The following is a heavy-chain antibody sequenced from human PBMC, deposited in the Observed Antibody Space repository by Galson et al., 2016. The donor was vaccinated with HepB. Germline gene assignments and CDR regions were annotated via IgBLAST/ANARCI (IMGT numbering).Heavy chain of an antibody. Sequence: SLRLSCAASGFRLVDYAMHWVRQAPGKGLEWVSGIAWNSGTIDYADSVKGRFTISRDNAKNSLYLQMNSLRAEETALYYCAKDISPKFRDDDFWRGDYGMDVWGQGTTVTVS. V-gene: IGHV3-9*01. D-gene: IGHD3-3*01. CDR2: IAWNSGTI. J-gene: IGHJ6*02. CDR3: AKDISPKFRDDDFWRGDYGMDV. CDR1: GFRLVDYA.